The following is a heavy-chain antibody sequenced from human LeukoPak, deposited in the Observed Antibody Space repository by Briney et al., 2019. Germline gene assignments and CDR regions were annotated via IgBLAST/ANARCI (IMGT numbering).Heavy chain of an antibody. CDR1: GFTFSSYG. V-gene: IGHV3-33*01. CDR2: IWYDGSNK. CDR3: ARPSSSWYGYFDY. Sequence: PGRSLRLSCAASGFTFSSYGMHWVRQAPGKGLEWVAVIWYDGSNKYYADSVKGRFTISRDNSKNTLYLQMSSLRAEDTAVYYCARPSSSWYGYFDYWGQGTLVTVSS. D-gene: IGHD6-13*01. J-gene: IGHJ4*02.